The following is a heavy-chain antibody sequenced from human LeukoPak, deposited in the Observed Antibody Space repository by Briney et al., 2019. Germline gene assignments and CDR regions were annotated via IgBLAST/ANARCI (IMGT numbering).Heavy chain of an antibody. J-gene: IGHJ6*03. CDR2: INGSGGST. D-gene: IGHD3-22*01. CDR1: GFTFSSYA. Sequence: PGGSLRLSCAASGFTFSSYAMSWVRQAPGKGLEWVSAINGSGGSTYYADSVKGRFTISRDNSKNTLYLQMNSLRAEDTAVYSCAKSSYYDSSGYYRYYYYMDVWGKGTTVTVSS. V-gene: IGHV3-23*01. CDR3: AKSSYYDSSGYYRYYYYMDV.